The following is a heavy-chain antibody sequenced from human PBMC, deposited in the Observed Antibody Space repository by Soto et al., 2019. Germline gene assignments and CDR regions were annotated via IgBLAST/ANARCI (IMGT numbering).Heavy chain of an antibody. D-gene: IGHD2-2*01. CDR2: INHSGST. J-gene: IGHJ6*03. Sequence: SETLSLTCAVYGGSFSGYYWSWIRQPPGKGLEWIGEINHSGSTNYNPSLKSRVTISVDTSKNQFSLKLSSVTAADTAVYYCARDPYCSSTSCYGGGLRYYYYYMDVWGKGTTVTVSS. V-gene: IGHV4-34*01. CDR1: GGSFSGYY. CDR3: ARDPYCSSTSCYGGGLRYYYYYMDV.